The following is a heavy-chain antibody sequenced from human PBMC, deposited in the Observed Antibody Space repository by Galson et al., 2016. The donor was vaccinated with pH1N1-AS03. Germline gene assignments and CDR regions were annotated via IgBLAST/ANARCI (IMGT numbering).Heavy chain of an antibody. Sequence: SLRLSCAASGFTVSSNYMSWVRQAPGKGLEWVSVIYTGGTTQYADSVKARFTISRDNSKNMLYLQMNSLRAEDTAVYYCARRSVAEMASGLAWGFDYWGQGTLVTVSS. V-gene: IGHV3-66*01. CDR2: IYTGGTT. CDR3: ARRSVAEMASGLAWGFDY. J-gene: IGHJ4*02. CDR1: GFTVSSNY. D-gene: IGHD5-24*01.